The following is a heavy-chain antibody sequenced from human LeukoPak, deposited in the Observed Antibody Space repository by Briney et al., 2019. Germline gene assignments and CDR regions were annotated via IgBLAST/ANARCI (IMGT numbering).Heavy chain of an antibody. J-gene: IGHJ4*02. D-gene: IGHD1-26*01. CDR3: AKLVGATTFDY. CDR2: IKQDGSEK. CDR1: GLTFSSYW. Sequence: GGSLRLSCAASGLTFSSYWMSWVRQAPGKGLEWVANIKQDGSEKYYVDSVKGRFTISRDNSKNTLYLQMNSLRAEDTAVYYCAKLVGATTFDYWGQGTLVTVSS. V-gene: IGHV3-7*03.